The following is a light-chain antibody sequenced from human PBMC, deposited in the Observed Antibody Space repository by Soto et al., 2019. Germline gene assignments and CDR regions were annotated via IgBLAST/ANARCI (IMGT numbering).Light chain of an antibody. CDR3: SSYTSSSTPDV. CDR2: EVS. V-gene: IGLV2-14*01. Sequence: QSALTQPASVSGSPGQSITISCTGTSSDVGGYNYVSWYQQHPGKAPKLMIYEVSNRPSGVSNRFSGSKSGNTASLSIPGLQAEDEADYYCSSYTSSSTPDVFGPGTKLTVL. CDR1: SSDVGGYNY. J-gene: IGLJ1*01.